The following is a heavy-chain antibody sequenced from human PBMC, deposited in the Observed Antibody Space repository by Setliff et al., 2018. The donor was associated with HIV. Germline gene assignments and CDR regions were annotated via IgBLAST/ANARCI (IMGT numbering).Heavy chain of an antibody. CDR1: GYTLTEVS. CDR2: FDPQDGKT. CDR3: ARDNSYDTSGAIGY. J-gene: IGHJ4*02. D-gene: IGHD3-22*01. Sequence: GASVKVSCKISGYTLTEVSMHWVRQAPGKGLEWMGYFDPQDGKTIYAQRFQGRVSITADASTSTAYMELSSLRSEDTAMYFCARDNSYDTSGAIGYWGQGTMVTV. V-gene: IGHV1-24*01.